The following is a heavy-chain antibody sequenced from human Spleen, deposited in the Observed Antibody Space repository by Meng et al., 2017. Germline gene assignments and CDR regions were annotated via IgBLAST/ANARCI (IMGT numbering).Heavy chain of an antibody. Sequence: QGRLVQLGAEGKKPGASGKVSCKASGYTFTGYYMHWVRQAPGQGLEWMGRINPKSGDTHYAQKFQARVTMTGDTSISAAYMELSGLRSDDTAMYYCARDEDISAAGKLFSDYWGQGTLVTVSS. CDR2: INPKSGDT. J-gene: IGHJ4*02. V-gene: IGHV1-2*06. CDR3: ARDEDISAAGKLFSDY. D-gene: IGHD6-25*01. CDR1: GYTFTGYY.